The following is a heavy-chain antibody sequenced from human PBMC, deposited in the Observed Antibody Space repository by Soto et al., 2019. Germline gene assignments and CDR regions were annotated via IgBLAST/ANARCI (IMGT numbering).Heavy chain of an antibody. CDR2: VYPSGNT. D-gene: IGHD2-2*02. Sequence: SETLSLTCTVSGSSVNDFYWGWIRQSPGKGLEWIGSVYPSGNTYNKPSLRSRVTISTDTSKNEVSLQVASVTAADTALYYCVAYTASRNWFDPWGQGTLVTVSS. CDR3: VAYTASRNWFDP. J-gene: IGHJ5*02. CDR1: GSSVNDFY. V-gene: IGHV4-38-2*02.